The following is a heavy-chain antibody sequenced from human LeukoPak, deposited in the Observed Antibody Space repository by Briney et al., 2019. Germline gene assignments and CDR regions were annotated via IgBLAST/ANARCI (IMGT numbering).Heavy chain of an antibody. Sequence: GEALKTFSKGSGYSFTSYWIGWVRRMPGQGLEWMGIIHPGESDTRYSPSFQGQVTISVDKSVSTAYLQWSSLKASDTAMYFCAGLPHRYFHFWGQGTLVTVSS. CDR3: AGLPHRYFHF. J-gene: IGHJ4*02. CDR1: GYSFTSYW. V-gene: IGHV5-51*01. CDR2: IHPGESDT. D-gene: IGHD1-14*01.